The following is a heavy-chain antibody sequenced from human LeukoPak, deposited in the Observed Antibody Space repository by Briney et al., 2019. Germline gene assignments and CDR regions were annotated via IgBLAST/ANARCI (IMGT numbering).Heavy chain of an antibody. D-gene: IGHD2-15*01. Sequence: GGSLRLSCAASGFTFSSYAMSWVRQAPGKGLEWVSAISGSGGSTYYADSVKGRFTISRDNSKNTLYLQMNSLRAEDTVVYYCAKDRYVGYCSGGSCYADYFDYWGQGTLVTVSS. CDR1: GFTFSSYA. CDR3: AKDRYVGYCSGGSCYADYFDY. CDR2: ISGSGGST. V-gene: IGHV3-23*01. J-gene: IGHJ4*02.